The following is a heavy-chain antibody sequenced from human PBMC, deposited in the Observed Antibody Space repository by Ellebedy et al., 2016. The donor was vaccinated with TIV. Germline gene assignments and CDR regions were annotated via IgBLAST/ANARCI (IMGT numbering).Heavy chain of an antibody. CDR3: ARQSRLRRIQLDY. D-gene: IGHD2-2*01. CDR1: GGSISSSSFH. J-gene: IGHJ4*02. CDR2: IYYSGST. V-gene: IGHV4-39*01. Sequence: MPSETLSLTCTVSGGSISSSSFHWGCLRQPPAKGLAWIGSIYYSGSTYYNPSLKSRVTISVDTSKNQFSLKLSSVTAADTAVYYCARQSRLRRIQLDYWGQGTLVTVSS.